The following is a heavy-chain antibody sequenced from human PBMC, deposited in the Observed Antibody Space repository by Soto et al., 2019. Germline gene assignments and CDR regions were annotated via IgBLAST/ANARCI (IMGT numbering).Heavy chain of an antibody. Sequence: QVQLVQSGAEVKKPGSSVKVSCKASGGTFSIYTISWVRQAPGQGLEWMGRIIPILCIANYEQKVPGRVTITADKSTSTAYMELSSLRSEDTAVYYCASFSATRGDSSGSPNRFDPWGQGTLVTVSS. CDR1: GGTFSIYT. CDR3: ASFSATRGDSSGSPNRFDP. V-gene: IGHV1-69*02. J-gene: IGHJ5*02. D-gene: IGHD6-19*01. CDR2: IIPILCIA.